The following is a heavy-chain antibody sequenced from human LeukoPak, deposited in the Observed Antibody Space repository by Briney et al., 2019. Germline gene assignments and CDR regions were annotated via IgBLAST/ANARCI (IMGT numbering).Heavy chain of an antibody. J-gene: IGHJ6*02. CDR2: ISAYNGNT. V-gene: IGHV1-18*01. Sequence: ASVKVSCKASGYTFTSYGISWVRQAPGQGLEWMGWISAYNGNTNYAQKLQGRVTMTTDTSTSTAYMELRSLRSDDTAVYYCAREGYSYVNYYYYYGMDVWGQGTTVTVSS. CDR1: GYTFTSYG. D-gene: IGHD5-18*01. CDR3: AREGYSYVNYYYYYGMDV.